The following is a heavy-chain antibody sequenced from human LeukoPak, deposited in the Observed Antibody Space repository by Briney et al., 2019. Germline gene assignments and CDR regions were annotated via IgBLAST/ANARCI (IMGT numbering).Heavy chain of an antibody. V-gene: IGHV3-21*01. D-gene: IGHD3-9*01. CDR1: GFTFSSYA. CDR2: ISSSSSYI. J-gene: IGHJ4*02. CDR3: ARDFYDILTGPVRL. Sequence: GRSLRLSCAASGFTFSSYAMHWVRQAPGKGLEWVSSISSSSSYIYYADSVKGRFTISRDNAKNSLYLQMNSLRAEDTAVYYCARDFYDILTGPVRLWGQGTLVTVSS.